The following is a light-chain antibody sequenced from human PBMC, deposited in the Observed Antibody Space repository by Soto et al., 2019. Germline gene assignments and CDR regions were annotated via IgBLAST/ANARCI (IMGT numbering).Light chain of an antibody. V-gene: IGKV1-39*01. CDR1: QSISSY. J-gene: IGKJ1*01. CDR2: AAS. Sequence: DIHITHSPSSLSSSVVERVTITCRASQSISSYLNWYQQKPGKAPKLLIYAASSLQSGVPSRFSGSGSGTDFTLTISSLQPEDFATYYCQQSYSTPPTFGQGTKVDIK. CDR3: QQSYSTPPT.